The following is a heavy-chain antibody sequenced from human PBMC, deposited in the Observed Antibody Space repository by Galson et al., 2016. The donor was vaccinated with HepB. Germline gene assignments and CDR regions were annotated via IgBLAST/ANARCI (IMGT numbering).Heavy chain of an antibody. D-gene: IGHD3-16*01. CDR3: ARGRPLPLGELLKSYYFDY. Sequence: SVKVSCKASGYSFTNYAIHWVRQAPGQRLEWMGCINAGNGATKYSQTFQGRVTITRDTSASTAYMELSSLRSEDTAVYYCARGRPLPLGELLKSYYFDYWGQGTLVTVSS. V-gene: IGHV1-3*01. CDR1: GYSFTNYA. CDR2: INAGNGAT. J-gene: IGHJ4*01.